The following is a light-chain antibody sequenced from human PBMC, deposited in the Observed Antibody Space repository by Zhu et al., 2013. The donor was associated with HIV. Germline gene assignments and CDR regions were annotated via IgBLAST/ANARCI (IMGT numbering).Light chain of an antibody. CDR3: LQSNSYPRT. Sequence: DIRLTQSPSFLSASVGDTVTITCRASQDISNSLAWYQQEPGKAPRLLIYAASILQSGVPSRFSGSYSGTEFTLTISSLQPEDFATYYCLQSNSYPRTFGQGTRLEIK. V-gene: IGKV1-9*01. CDR2: AAS. CDR1: QDISNS. J-gene: IGKJ2*02.